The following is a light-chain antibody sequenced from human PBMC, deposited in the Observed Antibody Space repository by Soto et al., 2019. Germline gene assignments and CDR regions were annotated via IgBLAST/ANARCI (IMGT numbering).Light chain of an antibody. CDR1: SRDVGAYNY. CDR2: QVT. V-gene: IGLV2-14*01. J-gene: IGLJ1*01. CDR3: SSNTAKFTYV. Sequence: QSALTQPASVSGSPGQSITISCTGTSRDVGAYNYVSWYQHHPGKAPKLLIYQVTYRPSGVSTRFAGSKSGNTASLTISGLQPENEADYYCSSNTAKFTYVFGTGTKLTVL.